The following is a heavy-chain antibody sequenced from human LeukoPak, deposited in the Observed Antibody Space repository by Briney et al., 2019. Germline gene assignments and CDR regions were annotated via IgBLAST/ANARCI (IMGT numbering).Heavy chain of an antibody. V-gene: IGHV3-30-3*01. D-gene: IGHD3-22*01. J-gene: IGHJ4*02. CDR1: GSTFSSYA. Sequence: GRSLRLSCAASGSTFSSYAMHWVRQAPGKGLEWVAVISYDGSNKYYADSVKGRFTISRDNSKNTLYLQMNSLRAEDTAVCYCAKDGEYYDSSGYYDYWGQGTLVTVSS. CDR2: ISYDGSNK. CDR3: AKDGEYYDSSGYYDY.